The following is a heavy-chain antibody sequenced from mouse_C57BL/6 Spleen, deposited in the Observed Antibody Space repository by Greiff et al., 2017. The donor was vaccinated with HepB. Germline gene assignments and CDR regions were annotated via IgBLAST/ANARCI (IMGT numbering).Heavy chain of an antibody. J-gene: IGHJ4*01. CDR1: GYTFTDYN. D-gene: IGHD1-1*01. V-gene: IGHV1-18*01. Sequence: SGPELVKPGASVKIPCKASGYTFTDYNMDWVKQSHGKSLEWIGDINPNNGGTIYNQKFKGKATLTVDKSSSTAYMELRSLTSEDTAVYYCARGDYYGSSYYAMDYWGQGTSVTVSS. CDR2: INPNNGGT. CDR3: ARGDYYGSSYYAMDY.